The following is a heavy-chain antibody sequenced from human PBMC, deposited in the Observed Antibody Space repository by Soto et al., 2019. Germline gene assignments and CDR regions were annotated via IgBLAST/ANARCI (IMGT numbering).Heavy chain of an antibody. CDR1: GCSISSGGYY. J-gene: IGHJ3*02. V-gene: IGHV4-31*03. D-gene: IGHD6-13*01. Sequence: SEILSLTCTVSGCSISSGGYYWSWIRQHPGKGLEWIGYIYYSGSTNYNPSLKSRVTISVDTSKNQFSLKLSSVTAADTAVYYCARRYSSAFDIWGQGTMVTVSS. CDR3: ARRYSSAFDI. CDR2: IYYSGST.